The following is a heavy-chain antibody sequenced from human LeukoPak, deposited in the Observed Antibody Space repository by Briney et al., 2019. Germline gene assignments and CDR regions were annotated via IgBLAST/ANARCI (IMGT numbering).Heavy chain of an antibody. J-gene: IGHJ4*02. V-gene: IGHV3-48*02. CDR1: GFTFTTYG. D-gene: IGHD3-22*01. CDR3: ARDFRYRDSSGYYSFDY. Sequence: PGGSLRLSCAASGFTFTTYGMNWLRQAPGKGLEWVSYLSGRSDSIYYAESVKGRLTISRDNAKNSLYLQMNSLRDEDTAVYYCARDFRYRDSSGYYSFDYWGQGTLVTVSS. CDR2: LSGRSDSI.